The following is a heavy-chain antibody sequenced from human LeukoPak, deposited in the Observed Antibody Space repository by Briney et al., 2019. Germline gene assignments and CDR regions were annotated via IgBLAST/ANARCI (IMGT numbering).Heavy chain of an antibody. CDR1: GFTFSSYA. CDR2: ISPGGGST. V-gene: IGHV3-23*01. D-gene: IGHD6-19*01. J-gene: IGHJ4*02. Sequence: QPGGSLRLSCAASGFTFSSYAMSWVRQAPGKGLEWVSAISPGGGSTYYADSVKGRFIISRDNSKNTLSLQMNSLRAEDTAVYYCATTRHSSGRYFFDYWGQGTLVTVSS. CDR3: ATTRHSSGRYFFDY.